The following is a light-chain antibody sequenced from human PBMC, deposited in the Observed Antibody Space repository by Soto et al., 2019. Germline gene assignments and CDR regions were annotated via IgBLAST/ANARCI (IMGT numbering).Light chain of an antibody. V-gene: IGKV3-20*01. Sequence: IVLTQSPGTLSLSPGERATLSCRASQSVSSTYIAWYQQNPGQAPRLLIYGASSRATGIPDRFSGSGSGPDFTLTISRLEPEDFAVYFCQQYGRSPPFTFGQGTKVEIK. CDR3: QQYGRSPPFT. J-gene: IGKJ2*01. CDR1: QSVSSTY. CDR2: GAS.